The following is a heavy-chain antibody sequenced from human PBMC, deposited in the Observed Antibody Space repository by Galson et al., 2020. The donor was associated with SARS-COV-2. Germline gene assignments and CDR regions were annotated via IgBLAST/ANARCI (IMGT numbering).Heavy chain of an antibody. CDR2: IRSKAYGGTT. CDR3: TSQIPPRYDSSGYYTGYYFDY. CDR1: GFTFGDYA. V-gene: IGHV3-49*03. Sequence: GGSLRLSCTASGFTFGDYAMSWFRQAPGKGLEWVGFIRSKAYGGTTEYAASVKGRFTISRDDSKSIAYLQMNSLKTEDTAVYYCTSQIPPRYDSSGYYTGYYFDYWGQGTLVTGSS. D-gene: IGHD3-22*01. J-gene: IGHJ4*02.